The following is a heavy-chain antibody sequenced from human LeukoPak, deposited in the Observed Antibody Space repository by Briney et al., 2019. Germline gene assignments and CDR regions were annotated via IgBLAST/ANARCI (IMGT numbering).Heavy chain of an antibody. V-gene: IGHV3-30*09. D-gene: IGHD3-10*01. Sequence: GGSLRLSCAASGFTFSSYAMHWVRQAPGKGLEWVAVISYDGSDKYYADSVKGRFAISRDNSKNTLYVQMSSLRAEDTAIYYCAKGGGYYGSGSPLGTYYFDYWGQGILVTVSS. J-gene: IGHJ4*02. CDR3: AKGGGYYGSGSPLGTYYFDY. CDR1: GFTFSSYA. CDR2: ISYDGSDK.